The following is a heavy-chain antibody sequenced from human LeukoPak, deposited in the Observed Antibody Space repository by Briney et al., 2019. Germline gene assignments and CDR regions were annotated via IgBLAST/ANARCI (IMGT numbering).Heavy chain of an antibody. CDR2: VVPLFGTT. CDR1: GGSFNSIT. J-gene: IGHJ5*02. V-gene: IGHV1-69*05. D-gene: IGHD2-15*01. CDR3: TRDFFIKDCSASNCRFDA. Sequence: SVRVSCKPSGGSFNSITINWVRQAPGQWLQWMGRVVPLFGTTNYAQTFHGRLTLTTDQSTTTAFMGFNSLSSEDTAVYYCTRDFFIKDCSASNCRFDAWGQGTLVTVSS.